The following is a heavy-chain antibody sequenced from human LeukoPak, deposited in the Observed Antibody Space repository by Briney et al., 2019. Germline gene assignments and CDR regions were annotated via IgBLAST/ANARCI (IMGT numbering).Heavy chain of an antibody. CDR2: ISYSGST. CDR3: ARDGEPLWFGELLRFDY. J-gene: IGHJ4*02. Sequence: SQTLSLTCTVSGASISSGGYYWYWIRQHPGKGLEWIGYISYSGSTYYNPSLKSRVTISVDTSKNQFSLKLSSVTAADTAVYYCARDGEPLWFGELLRFDYWGQGTLVTVSS. V-gene: IGHV4-31*03. CDR1: GASISSGGYY. D-gene: IGHD3-10*01.